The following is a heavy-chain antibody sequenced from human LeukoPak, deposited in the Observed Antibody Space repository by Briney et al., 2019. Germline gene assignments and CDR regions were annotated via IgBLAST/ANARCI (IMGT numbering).Heavy chain of an antibody. Sequence: GGSLRLSCAASGFTFSSYDIHWVRQASGKGLEWVSAIGSAGDTFYPGSVKGRFTISRENAKNSLYLQMNSLRAGDTAVYYCVRSPLGDYFDYWGQGTLVTVSS. J-gene: IGHJ4*02. CDR1: GFTFSSYD. D-gene: IGHD4-17*01. V-gene: IGHV3-13*01. CDR2: IGSAGDT. CDR3: VRSPLGDYFDY.